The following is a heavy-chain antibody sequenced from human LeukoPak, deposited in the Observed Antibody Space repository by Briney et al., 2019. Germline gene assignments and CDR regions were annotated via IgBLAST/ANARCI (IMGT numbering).Heavy chain of an antibody. D-gene: IGHD4-17*01. J-gene: IGHJ6*02. CDR2: VYYSGST. CDR3: ARMTTVTKRPYYYGMDV. V-gene: IGHV4-39*01. Sequence: SETLSLTCTVSGGSISSSSYSWGWIRQPPGKGLEWIGSVYYSGSTYYNPSLKSRVTISGDTSKNQFSLKLSSVTAADTAVYYCARMTTVTKRPYYYGMDVWGQGTTVTVSS. CDR1: GGSISSSSYS.